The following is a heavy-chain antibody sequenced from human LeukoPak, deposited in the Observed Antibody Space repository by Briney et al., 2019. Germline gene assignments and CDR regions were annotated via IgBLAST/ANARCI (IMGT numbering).Heavy chain of an antibody. Sequence: SETLSLTCTVSGGSISSYYWSWIRQPPGKGLELIGYIYYSGSTNYNPSLKSRVTISVDTSKNQFSLKLSSVTAADTAVYYCARVDCSSTSCYTVGWFDPWGQGTLVTVSS. V-gene: IGHV4-59*01. D-gene: IGHD2-2*02. J-gene: IGHJ5*02. CDR2: IYYSGST. CDR3: ARVDCSSTSCYTVGWFDP. CDR1: GGSISSYY.